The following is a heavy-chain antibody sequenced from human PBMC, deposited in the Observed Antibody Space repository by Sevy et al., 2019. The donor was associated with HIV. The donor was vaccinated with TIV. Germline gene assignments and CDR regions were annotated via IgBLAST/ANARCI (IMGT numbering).Heavy chain of an antibody. D-gene: IGHD2-8*02. CDR2: IRYDGSNK. Sequence: GGSLRLSCAASRFSFNGYGMHWVRQAPGKGLEWVAFIRYDGSNKYYADSVKGRFTISRDDSKNTLYLKMHSLRAEDTALYYCARGTPAFCTGGVCFNWFDPWGQGTLVTVSS. CDR3: ARGTPAFCTGGVCFNWFDP. CDR1: RFSFNGYG. V-gene: IGHV3-30*02. J-gene: IGHJ5*02.